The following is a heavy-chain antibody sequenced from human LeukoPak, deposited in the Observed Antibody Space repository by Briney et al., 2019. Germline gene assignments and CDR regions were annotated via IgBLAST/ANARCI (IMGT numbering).Heavy chain of an antibody. CDR3: ARDEVSGSFDY. Sequence: ASVKVSCKASGYTFTGYYMYWVRQAPGQGLEWMGWINPKSGGTNYAQKFQGRVTMTRDTSISTAYMELSRLRSDDTAVYYCARDEVSGSFDYWGQGTLVTVSS. J-gene: IGHJ4*02. CDR2: INPKSGGT. CDR1: GYTFTGYY. V-gene: IGHV1-2*02. D-gene: IGHD1-26*01.